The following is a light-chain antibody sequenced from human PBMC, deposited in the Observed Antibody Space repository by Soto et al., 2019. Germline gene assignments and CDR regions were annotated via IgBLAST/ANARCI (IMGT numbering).Light chain of an antibody. CDR2: GSF. CDR1: QSVDNN. J-gene: IGKJ5*01. V-gene: IGKV3-15*01. CDR3: QQYNDRPPIT. Sequence: EIVMKQSPATLSVTPGESATLSCRASQSVDNNVAWYQQKPGQAPRLLIVGSFARATGIPARFSGSGSGSEFTLTISGLQSEDFAVYYCQQYNDRPPITFGQGTRLEIK.